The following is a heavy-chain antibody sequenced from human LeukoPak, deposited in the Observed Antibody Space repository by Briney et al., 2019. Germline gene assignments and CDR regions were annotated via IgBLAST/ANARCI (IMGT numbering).Heavy chain of an antibody. CDR2: IQQDGSEK. CDR3: ARVRKLRTRGVMDPLDY. D-gene: IGHD3-10*01. J-gene: IGHJ4*02. Sequence: GGSLRLSCAASGFTFNYYWLTWVRQAPGEGLGWVANIQQDGSEKYYVDSVKGRFIISRDNAKNSLYLQMNSLRAEDTAVYYCARVRKLRTRGVMDPLDYWGQGTLVTVSS. CDR1: GFTFNYYW. V-gene: IGHV3-7*01.